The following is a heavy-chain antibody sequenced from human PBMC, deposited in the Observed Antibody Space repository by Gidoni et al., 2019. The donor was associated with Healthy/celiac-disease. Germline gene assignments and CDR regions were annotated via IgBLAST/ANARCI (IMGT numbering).Heavy chain of an antibody. D-gene: IGHD2-2*01. V-gene: IGHV3-11*01. J-gene: IGHJ5*02. CDR1: GFTFSDHY. Sequence: QVQLVESGGGLVKPGGSLRLSCAASGFTFSDHYLSWIRQAPGKGLEWVSYISSSGSTIYYADSVKGRFTISRDNAKNSLYLQMNSLRAEDTAVYYCATRRPHFVYCSSTSCSSDPWGQGTLVTVSS. CDR2: ISSSGSTI. CDR3: ATRRPHFVYCSSTSCSSDP.